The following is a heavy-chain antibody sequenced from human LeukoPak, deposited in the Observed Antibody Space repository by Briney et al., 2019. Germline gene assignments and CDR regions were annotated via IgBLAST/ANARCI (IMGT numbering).Heavy chain of an antibody. CDR2: IYSGGST. V-gene: IGHV3-53*01. CDR3: ARDRGTYYYDSSGPTDY. D-gene: IGHD3-22*01. CDR1: GFTVSSNY. Sequence: GGSLRLSCAASGFTVSSNYMSWVRQAPGKGLEWVSVIYSGGSTYYADSVKGRFTISRDNAKNSLYLQMNSLRAEDTAVYYCARDRGTYYYDSSGPTDYWGQGTLVTVSS. J-gene: IGHJ4*02.